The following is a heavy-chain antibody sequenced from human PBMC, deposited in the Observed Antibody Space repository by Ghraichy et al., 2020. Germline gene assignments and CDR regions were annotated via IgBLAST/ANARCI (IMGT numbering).Heavy chain of an antibody. J-gene: IGHJ6*03. CDR2: ISARNGDT. Sequence: ASVKVSCKASGYTFTSFGITWVRQAPGQGLEWLGWISARNGDTKYAQKVQGRVTMTTDRSTSTAYMELRSLKSDDTAVYYCARDPRSSSGDYYYYMDVWGKGTTVIVSS. V-gene: IGHV1-18*01. CDR3: ARDPRSSSGDYYYYMDV. CDR1: GYTFTSFG. D-gene: IGHD6-13*01.